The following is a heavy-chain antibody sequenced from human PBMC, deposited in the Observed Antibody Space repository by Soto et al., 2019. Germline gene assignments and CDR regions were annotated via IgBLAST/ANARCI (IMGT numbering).Heavy chain of an antibody. V-gene: IGHV4-30-4*01. CDR1: GDSISRKNNY. CDR3: ARGRGYSYGLDP. J-gene: IGHJ5*02. D-gene: IGHD5-18*01. Sequence: SETLSLTCTVSGDSISRKNNYWSGIRHPPGEGLEWIGFISYSGTTSYSPSLKSRVAISLDTSKNQFSLSLSSVTAADTAVYYCARGRGYSYGLDPWGQGTLVTVS. CDR2: ISYSGTT.